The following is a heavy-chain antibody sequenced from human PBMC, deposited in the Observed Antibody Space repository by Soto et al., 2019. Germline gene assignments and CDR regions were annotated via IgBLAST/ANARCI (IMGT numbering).Heavy chain of an antibody. CDR1: GFTFSSYG. CDR3: ARDYREGGWYGDY. V-gene: IGHV3-33*01. Sequence: QVQLVESGGGVVQPGRSLRLSCAASGFTFSSYGMHWVRQAPGKGLEWVAVIWYDGSNKYYADSVKGRFTISRDNSKNTLYLQTNSLRAEDTAVYYCARDYREGGWYGDYWGQGTLVTVSS. D-gene: IGHD6-19*01. CDR2: IWYDGSNK. J-gene: IGHJ4*02.